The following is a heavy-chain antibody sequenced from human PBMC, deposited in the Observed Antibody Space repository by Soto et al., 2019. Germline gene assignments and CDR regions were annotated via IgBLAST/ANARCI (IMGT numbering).Heavy chain of an antibody. D-gene: IGHD6-19*01. CDR3: AKGYNSGRSFFDY. J-gene: IGHJ4*02. CDR1: GFTFNSYA. V-gene: IGHV3-23*01. Sequence: GGSLRLSCAASGFTFNSYAMSWVRQAPGKGLEWVSAISGSGSSTYYADSVKGRFTISRDNSQNTVYLQINSLRAEDTALYYCAKGYNSGRSFFDYWGQGTLVTVSS. CDR2: ISGSGSST.